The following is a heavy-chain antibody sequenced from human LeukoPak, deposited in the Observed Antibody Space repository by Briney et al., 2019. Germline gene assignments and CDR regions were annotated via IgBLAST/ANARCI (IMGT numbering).Heavy chain of an antibody. CDR3: ALAGDYGIKAAGSLCY. Sequence: SETLSLTCAVSVGSFSNYYWSWIRQPPGKGLEWIGFIYYTGTTNYNPSLKSRVTISVDTSKNQFSLKLSSVPAADTADYYCALAGDYGIKAAGSLCYWGQGTLVTVSS. V-gene: IGHV4-59*01. CDR1: VGSFSNYY. D-gene: IGHD6-13*01. J-gene: IGHJ4*02. CDR2: IYYTGTT.